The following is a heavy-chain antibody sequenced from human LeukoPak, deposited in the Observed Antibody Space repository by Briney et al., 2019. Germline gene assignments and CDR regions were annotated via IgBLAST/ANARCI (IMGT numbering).Heavy chain of an antibody. CDR2: IKGDGSIT. V-gene: IGHV3-74*01. J-gene: IGHJ4*02. CDR3: ARVAVAGTINFDY. CDR1: GFTFSSHW. Sequence: GGSLRLSSAPSGFTFSSHWMHCGRQAPGKGRVWVSRIKGDGSITNYADSVKGRFTISRDNAKNTLDLQMNSLRAEDTAVYYCARVAVAGTINFDYWGQGTLVTVSS. D-gene: IGHD6-19*01.